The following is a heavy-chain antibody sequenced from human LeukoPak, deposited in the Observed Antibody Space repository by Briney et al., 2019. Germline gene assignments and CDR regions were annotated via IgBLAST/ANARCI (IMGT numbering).Heavy chain of an antibody. CDR2: ISYDGSNK. Sequence: GGSLRLSCAASGFTFSSYGMHWVRQVPVKGLEWVAVISYDGSNKYYADSVKGRFTISRDNSKNTLYLQMNSLRAEDTAVYYCAKTPYSEPHIDYWGQGTLVTVSS. V-gene: IGHV3-30*18. J-gene: IGHJ4*02. CDR1: GFTFSSYG. CDR3: AKTPYSEPHIDY. D-gene: IGHD6-13*01.